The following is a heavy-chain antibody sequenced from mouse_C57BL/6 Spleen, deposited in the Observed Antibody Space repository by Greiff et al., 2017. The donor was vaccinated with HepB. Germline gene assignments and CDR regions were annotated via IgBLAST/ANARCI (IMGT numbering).Heavy chain of an antibody. J-gene: IGHJ3*01. Sequence: ESGPGLVKPSPSLSLTCSVTGYSITSGYYWNWIRQFPGNKLEWMGYISYDGSNNYNPSLKNRISITRDTSKNQFFLKLNSVTTEDTATYYCARGWLLRRTWFAYWGQGTLVTVSA. V-gene: IGHV3-6*01. D-gene: IGHD2-3*01. CDR2: ISYDGSN. CDR1: GYSITSGYY. CDR3: ARGWLLRRTWFAY.